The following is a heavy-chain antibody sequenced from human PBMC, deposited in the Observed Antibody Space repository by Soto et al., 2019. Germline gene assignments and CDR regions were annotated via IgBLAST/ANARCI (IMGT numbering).Heavy chain of an antibody. CDR3: ARDSGAYCTNGVCLPPSYGMGV. CDR1: GFTFSSYS. J-gene: IGHJ6*02. V-gene: IGHV3-48*02. D-gene: IGHD2-8*01. CDR2: ISSSSSTI. Sequence: PGGSRRLACAASGFTFSSYSMNWVRQAPGKGLEWGSYISSSSSTIYYADSVKGRFTISRDNAKNSLYLQMNSLRDEDTAVYYCARDSGAYCTNGVCLPPSYGMGVWGQGTTGTVSS.